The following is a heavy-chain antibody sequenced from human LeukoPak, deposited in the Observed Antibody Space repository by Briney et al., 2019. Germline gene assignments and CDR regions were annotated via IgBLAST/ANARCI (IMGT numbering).Heavy chain of an antibody. D-gene: IGHD3-16*02. Sequence: GGSLRLSCAASGFTCSSYEMNWVRQAPGKGLEWVSYISSSGSTIYYADSVKGRFTISRDNAKNSLYLQMNSLRAEDTAVYYCARDSLPYDYVWGSYRFFDPWGQGTLVTVSS. CDR1: GFTCSSYE. J-gene: IGHJ5*02. CDR2: ISSSGSTI. CDR3: ARDSLPYDYVWGSYRFFDP. V-gene: IGHV3-48*03.